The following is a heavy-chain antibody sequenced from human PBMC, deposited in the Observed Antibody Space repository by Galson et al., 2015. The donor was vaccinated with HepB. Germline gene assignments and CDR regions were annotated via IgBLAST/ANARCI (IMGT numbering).Heavy chain of an antibody. J-gene: IGHJ6*02. V-gene: IGHV3-48*02. CDR1: GFTFSAYN. D-gene: IGHD3-16*01. CDR3: ARTGYYDYVWGRYSYYSMDV. Sequence: SLRLSCAASGFTFSAYNMNWVRQAPGKGLEWVSYISSGSSTMYYADSVKGRFTISRDNAKNSLYLQMNSLRDEDTAVYYCARTGYYDYVWGRYSYYSMDVWGQGTTVTVSS. CDR2: ISSGSSTM.